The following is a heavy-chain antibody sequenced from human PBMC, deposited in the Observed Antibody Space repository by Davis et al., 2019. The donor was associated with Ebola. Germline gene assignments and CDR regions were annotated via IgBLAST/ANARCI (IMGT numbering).Heavy chain of an antibody. CDR1: GFTFSSYG. J-gene: IGHJ3*02. Sequence: PGGSLTPSCAASGFTFSSYGMHCVRQLQGKGLEWVAVILYDGSKKYYADSVKGRFTISRDNSKNNLYLQMNSLRAEDTDVYYCARDAHDYDAFDIWVQETMITVSS. D-gene: IGHD5-12*01. CDR2: ILYDGSKK. V-gene: IGHV3-33*01. CDR3: ARDAHDYDAFDI.